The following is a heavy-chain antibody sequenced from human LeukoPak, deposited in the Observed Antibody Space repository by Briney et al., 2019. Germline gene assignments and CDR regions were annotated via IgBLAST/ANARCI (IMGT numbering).Heavy chain of an antibody. CDR3: AKDSKDYYDSSGDYYYGMDV. V-gene: IGHV3-30*18. CDR1: GFTFSSYG. D-gene: IGHD3-22*01. Sequence: PGGSLRLSCAASGFTFSSYGMHWVRQAPGKGLEWVAVISHDGSNKYYADSVKGRFTISRDNSKNTLYLQMNSLRAEDTAVYYCAKDSKDYYDSSGDYYYGMDVWGQGTTVTVSS. J-gene: IGHJ6*02. CDR2: ISHDGSNK.